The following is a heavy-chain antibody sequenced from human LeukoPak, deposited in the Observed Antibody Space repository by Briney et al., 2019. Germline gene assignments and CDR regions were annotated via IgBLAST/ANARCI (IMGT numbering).Heavy chain of an antibody. Sequence: AGSLSLSCAASGFTFSNSLMHWVRQAPGKGLVWISHISTDGSSTNYADSVKGRFTISRDNAKNTLSLQMNSLRAEDTAVYYCARAGGWVAWGQGTLVTVSS. J-gene: IGHJ4*02. V-gene: IGHV3-74*01. CDR2: ISTDGSST. CDR1: GFTFSNSL. CDR3: ARAGGWVA. D-gene: IGHD2-15*01.